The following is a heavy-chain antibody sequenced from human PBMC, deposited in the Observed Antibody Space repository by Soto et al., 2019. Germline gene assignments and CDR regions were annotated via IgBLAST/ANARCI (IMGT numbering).Heavy chain of an antibody. CDR2: IVPIFGTT. J-gene: IGHJ6*02. V-gene: IGHV1-69*12. CDR3: ARDEAVAGLYNYHGLDV. D-gene: IGHD6-19*01. CDR1: GGTFSNYA. Sequence: QVQLVQSGAEVKKPGSSVKVSCKVSGGTFSNYAIDWVRLAPGHGLEWMGGIVPIFGTTYYTQKFQGRATIIADESTTTAYLEMSSLRSEDTAIYYCARDEAVAGLYNYHGLDVWGQGTAVTVSS.